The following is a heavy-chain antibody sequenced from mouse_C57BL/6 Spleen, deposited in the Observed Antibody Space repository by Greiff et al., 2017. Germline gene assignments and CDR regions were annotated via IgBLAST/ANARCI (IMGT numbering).Heavy chain of an antibody. CDR1: GYSITSGYY. CDR2: ISYDGSN. J-gene: IGHJ4*01. V-gene: IGHV3-6*01. CDR3: ASPSFYYDYDGYAMDY. Sequence: EVQLQESGPGLVKPSQSLSLTCSVTGYSITSGYYWNWIRQFPGNKLEWMGYISYDGSNNYNPSLKNRISITRDTSKNQFFLKLNSVTTEDTATYYCASPSFYYDYDGYAMDYWGQGTSVTVSS. D-gene: IGHD2-4*01.